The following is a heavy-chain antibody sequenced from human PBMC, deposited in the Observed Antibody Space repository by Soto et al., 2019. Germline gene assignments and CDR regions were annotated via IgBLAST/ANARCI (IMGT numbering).Heavy chain of an antibody. CDR1: GYTFTGYY. Sequence: QVQLVQSGAEVKKPGASVKVSCKASGYTFTGYYMHWVRQAPGQGLEWMGGINPNSGGTNYAQKFQGWVTMTRDTSISTAYMELSRLRSDDTAVYYCARAPTPYYDFWSGYSYFDYWGQGTLVTVSS. J-gene: IGHJ4*02. V-gene: IGHV1-2*04. CDR2: INPNSGGT. CDR3: ARAPTPYYDFWSGYSYFDY. D-gene: IGHD3-3*01.